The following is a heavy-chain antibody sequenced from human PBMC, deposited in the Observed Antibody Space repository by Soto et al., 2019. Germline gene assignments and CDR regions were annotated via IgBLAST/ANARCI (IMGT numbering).Heavy chain of an antibody. J-gene: IGHJ3*02. D-gene: IGHD3-9*01. CDR1: GDSFTSYY. CDR2: INPSGGST. CDR3: ARELWYYDISTGLDMIDAFDI. Sequence: ASVKLSCKACGDSFTSYYMHWVRQAPKQGLEWMGIINPSGGSTSYAQKFQGRVTMTRDTSTSTVYMELSSLRSEDTAVYYCARELWYYDISTGLDMIDAFDIWGQGTMVTVS. V-gene: IGHV1-46*01.